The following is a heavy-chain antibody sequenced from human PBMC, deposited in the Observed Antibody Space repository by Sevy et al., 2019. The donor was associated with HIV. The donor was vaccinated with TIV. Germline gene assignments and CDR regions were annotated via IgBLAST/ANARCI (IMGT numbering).Heavy chain of an antibody. CDR2: ISGRGGST. J-gene: IGHJ6*02. CDR3: AKAPPGHCSSGSCPRAYYYYGMDV. D-gene: IGHD2-15*01. V-gene: IGHV3-23*01. CDR1: GLTLSSYA. Sequence: GGSLRLSCADSGLTLSSYAMNWVRQAPGKGLEWVSAISGRGGSTYYADSVEGRFTISRDNSKNTLYLQMNGLRAEATAVYYCAKAPPGHCSSGSCPRAYYYYGMDVWGQGTTVTVSS.